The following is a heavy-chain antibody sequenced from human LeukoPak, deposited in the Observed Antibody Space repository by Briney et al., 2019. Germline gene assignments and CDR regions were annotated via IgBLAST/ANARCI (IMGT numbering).Heavy chain of an antibody. Sequence: PSETLSLTCAVYGGSSIGYSWSWVRQPPGKGLEWIGEIDDSGTTNYRPSLKSRVTISVDTSKNQLSLKVTSVTAADTAVYYCARQSIAARSFDYWGQGTLVTVSS. CDR3: ARQSIAARSFDY. J-gene: IGHJ4*02. CDR2: IDDSGTT. D-gene: IGHD6-6*01. CDR1: GGSSIGYS. V-gene: IGHV4-34*01.